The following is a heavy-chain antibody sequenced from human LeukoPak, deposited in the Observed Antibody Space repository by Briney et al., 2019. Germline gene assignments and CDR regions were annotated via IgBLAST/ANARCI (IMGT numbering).Heavy chain of an antibody. CDR2: ISESGGST. D-gene: IGHD6-13*01. J-gene: IGHJ4*02. V-gene: IGHV3-23*01. Sequence: GGSLRLSCAASGFTFSSYAMSWVRQAPGKGLEWVSGISESGGSTYYADSVKGRFTISRDNSKNTLYLQMNSLRAEDTAVYYCARDLYSSKPKNLDYWGQGTLVTVSS. CDR1: GFTFSSYA. CDR3: ARDLYSSKPKNLDY.